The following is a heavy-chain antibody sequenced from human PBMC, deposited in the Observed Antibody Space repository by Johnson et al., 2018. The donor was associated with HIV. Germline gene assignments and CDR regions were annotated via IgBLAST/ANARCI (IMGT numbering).Heavy chain of an antibody. CDR2: ISYDGSNK. Sequence: QVQLVESGGGVVQPGRSLRLSCAASGFTFSSYAMHWVRQAPGKGLEWVAVISYDGSNKYYADSVKGRFTISRDNSKNTLYLQMNSLRAEDTAVYYCATQEDPSVGATNGAFDIWGQGTMVTVSS. D-gene: IGHD1-26*01. J-gene: IGHJ3*02. CDR1: GFTFSSYA. V-gene: IGHV3-30-3*01. CDR3: ATQEDPSVGATNGAFDI.